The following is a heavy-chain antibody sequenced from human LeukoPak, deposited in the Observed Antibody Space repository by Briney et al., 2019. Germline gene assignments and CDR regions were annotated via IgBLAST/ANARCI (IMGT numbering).Heavy chain of an antibody. Sequence: GGSLRLSCAASGFTFDDYAMHWVRQAPGKGLEGVSLISWDGGSTYYADSVNGRFTISRDDSKNSLYLQMNSLRAEDTALYYCTKAASSSPGGFDPWGQGTLVTVSS. CDR3: TKAASSSPGGFDP. CDR2: ISWDGGST. J-gene: IGHJ5*02. V-gene: IGHV3-43D*03. CDR1: GFTFDDYA.